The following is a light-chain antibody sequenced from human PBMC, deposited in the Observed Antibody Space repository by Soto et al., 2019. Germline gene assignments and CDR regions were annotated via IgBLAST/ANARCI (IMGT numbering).Light chain of an antibody. J-gene: IGKJ1*01. Sequence: IVMTQSPGTLSVSPGERATLSCRASQNIGNKVGWYQQKPGQAPRLLIYGASTRATGIPVRFSGSGSGTEFTLTISSLQSEDFAEYHCQQYNNWPQTFGQGTKVDIK. V-gene: IGKV3-15*01. CDR2: GAS. CDR1: QNIGNK. CDR3: QQYNNWPQT.